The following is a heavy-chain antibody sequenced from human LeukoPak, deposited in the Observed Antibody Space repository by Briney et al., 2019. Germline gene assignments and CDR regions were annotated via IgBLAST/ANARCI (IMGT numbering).Heavy chain of an antibody. J-gene: IGHJ4*02. Sequence: GGSLRLSCAASGFTVSRNYMTWVRQAPGKGLEWVSVIYSGGSTYYADSVKGRFTISRDNSKNTLYLQVNSLSAEDTAVYYCAGTIVGKWAIDYWGQGTPVTVSS. D-gene: IGHD3-22*01. CDR3: AGTIVGKWAIDY. V-gene: IGHV3-53*01. CDR2: IYSGGST. CDR1: GFTVSRNY.